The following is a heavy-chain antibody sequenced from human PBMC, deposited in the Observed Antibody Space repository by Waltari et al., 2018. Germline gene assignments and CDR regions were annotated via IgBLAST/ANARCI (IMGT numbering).Heavy chain of an antibody. V-gene: IGHV3-15*01. J-gene: IGHJ4*02. CDR2: IKSKADGGTT. D-gene: IGHD3-22*01. CDR1: GFTFSNAW. Sequence: EVQLVESGGGLVKPGGSLRLSCAASGFTFSNAWMSWVRQAPGKGLEWVGRIKSKADGGTTDYAAPVKGRFTISRDDSKNTLYLQMNSLKTEDTAVYYCTTDYDSSGPYDYWGQGTLVTVSS. CDR3: TTDYDSSGPYDY.